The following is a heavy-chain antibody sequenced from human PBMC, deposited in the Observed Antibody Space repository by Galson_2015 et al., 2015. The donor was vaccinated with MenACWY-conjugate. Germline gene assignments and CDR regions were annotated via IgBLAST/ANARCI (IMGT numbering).Heavy chain of an antibody. CDR2: IKSKTHSGTP. Sequence: LRLSCAASGFPFRNAWLTWVRQAPGPGLEWVGRIKSKTHSGTPDYAAPVNGRFTISRDDSRNTVYLEMNGLKAEDTGLYYCTTDYFGQYFFDSWGQGTPVTVSS. V-gene: IGHV3-15*01. CDR3: TTDYFGQYFFDS. D-gene: IGHD2/OR15-2a*01. CDR1: GFPFRNAW. J-gene: IGHJ4*02.